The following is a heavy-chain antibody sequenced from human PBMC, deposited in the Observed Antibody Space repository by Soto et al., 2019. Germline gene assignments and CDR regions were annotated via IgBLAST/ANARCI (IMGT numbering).Heavy chain of an antibody. D-gene: IGHD1-26*01. V-gene: IGHV5-51*01. Sequence: GQSLKISCKGSGYRFTNYWIGWVRQMPGKGLEWMGIIYPGDSGTRYSPSFQVQVTISADKSISTAYLQWSSLKASHTAIYYCARLGLQVLEYLGQGALVKVSS. CDR1: GYRFTNYW. CDR3: ARLGLQVLEY. J-gene: IGHJ4*02. CDR2: IYPGDSGT.